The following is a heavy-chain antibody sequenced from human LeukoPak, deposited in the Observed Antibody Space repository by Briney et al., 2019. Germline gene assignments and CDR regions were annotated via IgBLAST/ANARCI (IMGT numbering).Heavy chain of an antibody. V-gene: IGHV3-23*01. Sequence: PGGSLRLSCAASGFTFSTYGMSWVRQAPGKGLEWVSAISGSGGSTYYADSVKGRFTISRDNSKNTLYLQMNSLRAEDRAVYYCAKEVVVVPAACFDYWGQGTLVTVSS. CDR1: GFTFSTYG. D-gene: IGHD2-2*01. CDR2: ISGSGGST. J-gene: IGHJ4*02. CDR3: AKEVVVVPAACFDY.